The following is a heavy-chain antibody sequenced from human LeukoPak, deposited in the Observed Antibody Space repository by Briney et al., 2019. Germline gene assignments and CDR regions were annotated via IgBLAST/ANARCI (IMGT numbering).Heavy chain of an antibody. V-gene: IGHV3-30*04. Sequence: GRSLRLSCAASGFIFSNYAMRWVRQAPGKGLEWLIFISYDGSNKYYADSVKGRFTISRDNSKNTLYLQMNSLRAEDTAVYYCARDTYGSDYWGQGTLVTVSS. J-gene: IGHJ4*02. CDR3: ARDTYGSDY. D-gene: IGHD3-10*01. CDR2: ISYDGSNK. CDR1: GFIFSNYA.